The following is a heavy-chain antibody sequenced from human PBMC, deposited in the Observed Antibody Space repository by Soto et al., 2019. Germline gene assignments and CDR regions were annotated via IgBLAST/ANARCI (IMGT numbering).Heavy chain of an antibody. CDR2: IYYSGIT. Sequence: SETLSLTCTVSGGSISSYYWSWIRQPPGKGLEWIGYIYYSGITNYNPSLKSRVTISVDTSKNQFSLKLSSVTAADTAVYYCARDLFSGYSLDYWGQGALVTVSS. D-gene: IGHD5-12*01. J-gene: IGHJ4*02. V-gene: IGHV4-59*01. CDR1: GGSISSYY. CDR3: ARDLFSGYSLDY.